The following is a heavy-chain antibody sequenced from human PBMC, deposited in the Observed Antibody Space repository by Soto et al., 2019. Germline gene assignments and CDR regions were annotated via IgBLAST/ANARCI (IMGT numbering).Heavy chain of an antibody. CDR1: GGSISSGGYS. CDR3: ARDIRRGAPES. V-gene: IGHV4-31*11. CDR2: IYYSGST. J-gene: IGHJ5*02. Sequence: SXTLSLTCAVSGGSISSGGYSWSWIRQPPGKGLEWIGYIYYSGSTYYNPSLKSRVTISVDTSKNQFSLKLSSVTAADTAVYYCARDIRRGAPESWGQGTLVTVSS. D-gene: IGHD3-10*01.